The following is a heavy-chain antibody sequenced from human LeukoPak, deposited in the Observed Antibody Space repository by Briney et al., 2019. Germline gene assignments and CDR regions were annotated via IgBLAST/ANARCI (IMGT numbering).Heavy chain of an antibody. Sequence: PSETLSLTCAVYGGSFSGYYWSWIRQPPGKGLEWIGYIYYSGSTNYNPSLKSRVTISVDTSKNQFSLKLSSVTAADTAVYYCARSSSVAVAGSRFDYWGQGALVTVSS. CDR3: ARSSSVAVAGSRFDY. V-gene: IGHV4-59*01. D-gene: IGHD6-13*01. CDR2: IYYSGST. CDR1: GGSFSGYY. J-gene: IGHJ4*02.